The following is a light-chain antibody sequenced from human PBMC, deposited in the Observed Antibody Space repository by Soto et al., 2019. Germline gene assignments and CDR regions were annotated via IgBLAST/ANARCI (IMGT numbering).Light chain of an antibody. CDR2: DVS. CDR3: SSYTSSSTLG. V-gene: IGLV2-14*01. J-gene: IGLJ3*02. Sequence: QSALTQPASVSGSPGQSITISCTGTSSDVGGYNYVSWYQQHPGKAPKLMIYDVSNQPSGVSNRFSGSKSGNTASLTISGLQAEDEADYYCSSYTSSSTLGFGGGTQLTVL. CDR1: SSDVGGYNY.